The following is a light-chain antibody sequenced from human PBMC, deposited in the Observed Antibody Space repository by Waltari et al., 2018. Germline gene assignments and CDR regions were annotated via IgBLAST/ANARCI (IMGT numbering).Light chain of an antibody. V-gene: IGLV3-25*03. CDR2: KES. CDR1: AFPRLY. J-gene: IGLJ2*01. CDR3: QSADTNFADHVA. Sequence: SYDLTQPPSVSVYPGKTARITCSGDAFPRLYAYWYQQKPGQAPVLLIYKESERPSGNPDRFSGSSSVTTVTLTIRGVHAEDEADYYCQSADTNFADHVAFGGGTQLTVL.